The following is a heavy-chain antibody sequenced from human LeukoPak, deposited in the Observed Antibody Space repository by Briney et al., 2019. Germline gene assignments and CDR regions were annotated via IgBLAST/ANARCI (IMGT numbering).Heavy chain of an antibody. CDR3: ARAPQIGFSGFDKNY. CDR2: ISGSGGST. CDR1: GFTFSSYA. D-gene: IGHD5-12*01. V-gene: IGHV3-23*01. J-gene: IGHJ4*02. Sequence: GGSLRLSCAASGFTFSSYAMSWVRQAPGKGLEWVSAISGSGGSTYYADSVKGRFTISRDNSKNTLYLQMNSLRADDTAVYFCARAPQIGFSGFDKNYWGQGTLVTVSS.